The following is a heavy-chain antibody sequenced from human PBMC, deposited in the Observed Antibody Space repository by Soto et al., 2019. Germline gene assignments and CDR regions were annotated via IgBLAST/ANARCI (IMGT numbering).Heavy chain of an antibody. J-gene: IGHJ6*02. CDR1: GGSFSDYY. Sequence: QMQLQQWGAGLLKPSETLSLTCAVYGGSFSDYYWSWLRQTPEKGLEWIGEINHSGDTKYNPSLESRVTISVDTSKSQFSLKLNSVTAADTAVYYCARTGGMDVWGQGATVTVSS. CDR3: ARTGGMDV. V-gene: IGHV4-34*01. CDR2: INHSGDT.